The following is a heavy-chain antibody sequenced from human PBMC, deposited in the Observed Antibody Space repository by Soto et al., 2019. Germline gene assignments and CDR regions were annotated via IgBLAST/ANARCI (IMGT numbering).Heavy chain of an antibody. Sequence: GGSLRLSCAASGFTFSSYDMHWVRQATGKGLEWVSAIGTAGDTYYPGSVKGRFTISRENAKNSLYLQMNSLRAGDTAVYYCARAFMVRGVTYYYYGMDVWGQGTTVTVSS. D-gene: IGHD3-10*01. CDR3: ARAFMVRGVTYYYYGMDV. V-gene: IGHV3-13*04. CDR1: GFTFSSYD. CDR2: IGTAGDT. J-gene: IGHJ6*02.